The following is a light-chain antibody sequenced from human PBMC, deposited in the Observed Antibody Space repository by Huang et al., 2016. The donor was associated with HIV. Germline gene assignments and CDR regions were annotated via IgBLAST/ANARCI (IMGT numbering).Light chain of an antibody. CDR3: MQSLQTPRT. J-gene: IGKJ5*01. Sequence: DIVMTQSPLSLPVTPGEPASISCRSSQSLLHSNGYNYLDWYLQKPGQSPQLLMYLSSNRASGVPDRFSGSGSVVDCTLKISRVEAEDAGVYYCMQSLQTPRTFGQGTRLEIK. V-gene: IGKV2-28*01. CDR1: QSLLHSNGYNY. CDR2: LSS.